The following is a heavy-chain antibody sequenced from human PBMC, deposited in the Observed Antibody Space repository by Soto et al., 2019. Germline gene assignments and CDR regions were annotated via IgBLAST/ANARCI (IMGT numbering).Heavy chain of an antibody. Sequence: SQTLSLTCAISGDSVSSNSAAGNWIRQSPSRGLEWLGMTYYRSKWYNDYAVSVKRRITINPDTSKNQFSLQLNSVTPEDMAVYYCARAAPGGYYDVWSGYYTVCIDPWGQGTLVTVSS. CDR3: ARAAPGGYYDVWSGYYTVCIDP. V-gene: IGHV6-1*01. CDR1: GDSVSSNSAA. CDR2: TYYRSKWYN. D-gene: IGHD3-3*01. J-gene: IGHJ5*02.